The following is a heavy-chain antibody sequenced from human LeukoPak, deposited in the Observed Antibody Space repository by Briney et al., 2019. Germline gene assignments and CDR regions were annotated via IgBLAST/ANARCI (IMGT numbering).Heavy chain of an antibody. V-gene: IGHV3-23*01. CDR2: ISGSGGST. D-gene: IGHD3-9*01. CDR3: AKSRFPAATSVLRYYGY. Sequence: GGSLRLSCAASGFTFSSYAMSWVRQAPGKGLEWVLAISGSGGSTYYADSVKGRFTISRDNSKNTLYLQMNSLMPEDRAVYYCAKSRFPAATSVLRYYGYWGQGTLVTVSS. CDR1: GFTFSSYA. J-gene: IGHJ4*02.